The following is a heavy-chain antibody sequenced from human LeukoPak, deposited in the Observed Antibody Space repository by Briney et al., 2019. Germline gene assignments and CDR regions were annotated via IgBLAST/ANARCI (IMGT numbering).Heavy chain of an antibody. J-gene: IGHJ2*01. CDR3: ARDKGPYWYFDL. Sequence: SETLSLTCTVSDGSTTSYYWNWIRQPPGKGLEWIGNIYNSGSTDYNPSLKSRVTISVNTSKNQISLKLSSVTAADTAVYYCARDKGPYWYFDLWGRGTLVTASS. V-gene: IGHV4-59*01. CDR1: DGSTTSYY. CDR2: IYNSGST.